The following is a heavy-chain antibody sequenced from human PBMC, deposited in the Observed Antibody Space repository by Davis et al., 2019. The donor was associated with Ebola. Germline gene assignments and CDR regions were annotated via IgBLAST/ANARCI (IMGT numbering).Heavy chain of an antibody. CDR2: IRYDGSNK. Sequence: GGSLRLSCAASGFTFSSYGMHWVRQAPGKGLEWVAFIRYDGSNKYYADSVKGRFTISRDNSKNTLYLQMNSLRAEDTAVYYCAKDLGVITPYYFDYWGQGTLVTVSS. D-gene: IGHD3-22*01. J-gene: IGHJ4*02. CDR3: AKDLGVITPYYFDY. V-gene: IGHV3-30*02. CDR1: GFTFSSYG.